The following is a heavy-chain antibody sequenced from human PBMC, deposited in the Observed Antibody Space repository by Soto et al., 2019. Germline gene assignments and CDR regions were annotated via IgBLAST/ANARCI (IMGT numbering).Heavy chain of an antibody. CDR2: IWYDGSNK. CDR3: AREGSNCSGGSCYSSLGFDY. Sequence: QVQLVESGGGVVQPGRSLRLSCAASGFTFSSYGMHWVRQAPGKGLEWVAVIWYDGSNKYYEDSVKGRFTISRDNSKNTLYLQMNSLRAEDTAVYYCAREGSNCSGGSCYSSLGFDYWGQGTLVTVSS. V-gene: IGHV3-33*01. D-gene: IGHD2-15*01. J-gene: IGHJ4*02. CDR1: GFTFSSYG.